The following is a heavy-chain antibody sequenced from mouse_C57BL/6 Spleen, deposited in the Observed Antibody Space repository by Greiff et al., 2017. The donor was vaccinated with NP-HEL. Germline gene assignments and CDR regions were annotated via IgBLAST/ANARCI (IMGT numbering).Heavy chain of an antibody. V-gene: IGHV14-2*01. J-gene: IGHJ2*01. CDR2: IDPEDGET. CDR1: GFNIKDYY. CDR3: ASSYGSSPYYFDY. Sequence: VQLKESGAELVKPGASVKLSCTASGFNIKDYYMHWVKQRTEQGLEWIGRIDPEDGETKYAAKFQGKATITADTSSNTAYLQLSSLTSEDTAVYYCASSYGSSPYYFDYWGQGTTLTVSS. D-gene: IGHD1-1*01.